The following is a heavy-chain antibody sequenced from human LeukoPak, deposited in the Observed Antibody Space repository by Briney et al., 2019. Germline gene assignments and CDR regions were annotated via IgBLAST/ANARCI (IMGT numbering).Heavy chain of an antibody. CDR1: GYTFTTYA. CDR2: INTNTGNP. Sequence: GASVKVSCKASGYTFTTYAMNWVRQAPGQGLEWMGWINTNTGNPTCAQGFTGRFVFSLDTSVSTAYLQISSLKTEDTAVYYCARELLITRTWFDPWGQGTLVTVSS. J-gene: IGHJ5*02. V-gene: IGHV7-4-1*02. CDR3: ARELLITRTWFDP. D-gene: IGHD3-22*01.